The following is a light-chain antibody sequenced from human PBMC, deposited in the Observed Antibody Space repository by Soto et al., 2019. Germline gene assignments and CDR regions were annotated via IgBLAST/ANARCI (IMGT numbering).Light chain of an antibody. V-gene: IGLV2-14*01. CDR3: SSYTSRNTLV. CDR2: EVS. Sequence: QSALTQPASVSGSPGQSITISCTGTSSDVGAYNYVSWYQQHPGKDPKLMIFEVSDRPSGVSNRFSGSKSGNTASLTISGLQAEDEADYYCSSYTSRNTLVFGGGTKLTVL. CDR1: SSDVGAYNY. J-gene: IGLJ2*01.